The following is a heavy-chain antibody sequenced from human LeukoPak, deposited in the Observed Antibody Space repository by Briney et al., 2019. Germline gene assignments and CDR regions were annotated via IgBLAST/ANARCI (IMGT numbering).Heavy chain of an antibody. D-gene: IGHD3-3*01. V-gene: IGHV4-34*01. Sequence: SETLSLTCTVSGGSVSSADYYWSWIRQPPGKGLEWIGEINHSGSTNYNPSLKSRVTISVDTSKNQFSLKLSSVTAADTAVYYCARAQRGLRFFAYWGQGTLVTVSS. CDR2: INHSGST. J-gene: IGHJ4*02. CDR1: GGSVSSADYY. CDR3: ARAQRGLRFFAY.